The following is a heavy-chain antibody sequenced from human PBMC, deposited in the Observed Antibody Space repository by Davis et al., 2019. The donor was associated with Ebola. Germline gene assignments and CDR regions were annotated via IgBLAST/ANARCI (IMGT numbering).Heavy chain of an antibody. J-gene: IGHJ5*02. D-gene: IGHD3-3*01. CDR3: ARQGWSGYSLRHWLDP. CDR2: IYYSGIT. CDR1: GGSIISSSSY. V-gene: IGHV4-39*01. Sequence: SETLSLTCTVSGGSIISSSSYWGRIRQPPRKGLEWIGSIYYSGITYYNPSLKSRVTISVDTSKNQFSLKLRSVTAADTAVYYCARQGWSGYSLRHWLDPWGRGTLVTVSS.